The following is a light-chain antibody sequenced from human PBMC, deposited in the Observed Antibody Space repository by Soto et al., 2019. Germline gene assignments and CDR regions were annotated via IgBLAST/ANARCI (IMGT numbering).Light chain of an antibody. V-gene: IGLV1-47*02. CDR2: NND. Sequence: QAVVTQPPSASGTPGQRVTISCSGTSSNIGSNSVYWYYHLPGTAPQLLIYNNDQRPSGVPDRISGSKSGTSASLAVSGLRSGEDAYYYFSTWDDSLTGLVFGGGTKLTVL. CDR1: SSNIGSNS. J-gene: IGLJ2*01. CDR3: STWDDSLTGLV.